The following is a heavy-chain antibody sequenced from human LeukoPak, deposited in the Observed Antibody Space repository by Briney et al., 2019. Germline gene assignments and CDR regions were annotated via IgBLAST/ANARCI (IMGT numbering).Heavy chain of an antibody. V-gene: IGHV4-39*01. D-gene: IGHD6-19*01. CDR1: GGSISSSSYY. Sequence: SETLSLTCSVSGGSISSSSYYWGWIRQPPGKGLEWIGSIYYSGSTYYNPSLKSRVTISVDTSKNQFSLKLSSVTAADTAVYYCARGTDAVGLDYWGQGTLVTVSS. J-gene: IGHJ4*02. CDR3: ARGTDAVGLDY. CDR2: IYYSGST.